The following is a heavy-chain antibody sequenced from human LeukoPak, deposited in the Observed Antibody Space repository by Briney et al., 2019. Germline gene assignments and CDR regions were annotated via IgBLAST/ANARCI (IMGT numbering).Heavy chain of an antibody. CDR1: GGTLKNYG. CDR3: ARGPIATRRFDS. CDR2: IIPIFRST. J-gene: IGHJ4*02. D-gene: IGHD1-1*01. V-gene: IGHV1-69*05. Sequence: PVKVSCKATGGTLKNYGVSWVRQAHGQGFEWMGEIIPIFRSTNYAQKFQGRVTITTDESTTTASMELSSLKSEDTAVYYCARGPIATRRFDSWGQGTLVTVSS.